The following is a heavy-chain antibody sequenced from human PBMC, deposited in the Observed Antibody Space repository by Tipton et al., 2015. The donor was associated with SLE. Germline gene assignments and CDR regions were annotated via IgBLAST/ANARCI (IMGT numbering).Heavy chain of an antibody. V-gene: IGHV1-69*06. CDR2: IIPIFGTA. CDR1: GYTFTSYG. D-gene: IGHD3-22*01. Sequence: QLVQSGAEVKKPGASVKVSCKASGYTFTSYGISWVRQAPGQGLEWMGGIIPIFGTANYAQKFQGRVTITADKSTSTAYMELSSLRAEDTAVYYCASSVKHYDTSGYYSEDLWGQGTLVTVSS. J-gene: IGHJ4*02. CDR3: ASSVKHYDTSGYYSEDL.